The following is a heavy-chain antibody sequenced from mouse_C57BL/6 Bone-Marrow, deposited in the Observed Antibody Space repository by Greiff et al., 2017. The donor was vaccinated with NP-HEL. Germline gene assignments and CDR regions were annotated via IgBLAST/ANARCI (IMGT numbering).Heavy chain of an antibody. CDR1: GYTFTSYW. V-gene: IGHV1-61*01. J-gene: IGHJ2*01. D-gene: IGHD2-2*01. CDR3: ARWRVTFDY. Sequence: QVQLKQPGAELVRPGSSVKLSCKASGYTFTSYWMDWVKQRPGQGLEWIGNIFPSDSETHYNQKFKDKATLTVDKSSSTAYMQLSSLTSEDSAVYYCARWRVTFDYWGQGTTLTVSS. CDR2: IFPSDSET.